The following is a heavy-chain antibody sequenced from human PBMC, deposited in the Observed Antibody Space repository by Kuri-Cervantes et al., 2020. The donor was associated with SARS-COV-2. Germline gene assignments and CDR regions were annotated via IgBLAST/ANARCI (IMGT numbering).Heavy chain of an antibody. J-gene: IGHJ6*02. CDR1: GFTVSSNY. V-gene: IGHV3-53*01. Sequence: GESLKISCVASGFTVSSNYMSWVRQAPGRGLEWVSVLYTGGSSHYADSVKGRFTISRDNSKNTLCLQMNSLRVEDTAVYYCTRDPSTGWSRYFYGMDVWGQGTAVTVSS. D-gene: IGHD3-9*01. CDR2: LYTGGSS. CDR3: TRDPSTGWSRYFYGMDV.